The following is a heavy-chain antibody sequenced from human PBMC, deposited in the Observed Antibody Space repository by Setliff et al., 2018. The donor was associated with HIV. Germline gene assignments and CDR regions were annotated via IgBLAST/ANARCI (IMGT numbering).Heavy chain of an antibody. CDR2: FYYRGTT. Sequence: SETLSLTCTVTGGSISGNYYWTWIRQHPGKGLEWIGYFYYRGTTYYTPSLKSRAILSVDTSQNQFSLQLKHVTAADTAIYYCAREQYHFVVDYYYYYGMDVWGQGNTVTVSS. CDR3: AREQYHFVVDYYYYYGMDV. CDR1: GGSISGNYY. D-gene: IGHD2-15*01. J-gene: IGHJ6*02. V-gene: IGHV4-30-4*01.